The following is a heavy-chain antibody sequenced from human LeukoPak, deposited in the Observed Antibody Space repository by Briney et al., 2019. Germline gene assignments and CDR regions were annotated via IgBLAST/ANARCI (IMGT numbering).Heavy chain of an antibody. CDR2: IWYDGSNK. CDR3: ARALTITTNFDC. J-gene: IGHJ4*02. D-gene: IGHD4-11*01. CDR1: GFTFSSYG. V-gene: IGHV3-33*01. Sequence: GGSLRLSCAASGFTFSSYGMHWVRQAPGKGLGWVAVIWYDGSNKYYADSVKGRFAISRDTSRNTVFLQMNSLRVEDTAVYYCARALTITTNFDCWGQGTLVTVSS.